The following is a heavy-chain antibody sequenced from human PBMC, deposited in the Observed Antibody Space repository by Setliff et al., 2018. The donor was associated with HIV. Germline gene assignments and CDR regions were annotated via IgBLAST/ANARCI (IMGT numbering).Heavy chain of an antibody. V-gene: IGHV4-39*01. D-gene: IGHD1-1*01. CDR3: ARPQLGLGGGSHFDY. J-gene: IGHJ4*02. CDR2: ILYNEIT. CDR1: GGSFSRSQSY. Sequence: PSVTLSLTCTVSGGSFSRSQSYWGWIRQPPGKGLEWLGNILYNEITFYNPSLKSRVTMSVDTSKDQFSLNLNSVTAADTAVYYCARPQLGLGGGSHFDYWGQGILVTVSS.